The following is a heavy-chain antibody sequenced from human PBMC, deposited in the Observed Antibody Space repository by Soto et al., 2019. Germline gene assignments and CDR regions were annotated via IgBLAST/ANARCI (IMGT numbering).Heavy chain of an antibody. J-gene: IGHJ6*02. D-gene: IGHD2-2*01. Sequence: GSLRLSCTASGFTFGDYAMSWVRQAPGKGLEWVGFIRSKAYGGTTEYAASVKGRFTISRDDSKSIAYLQMNSLKTEDTAVYYCTRVPDIVVVPAAFYYYYGMDVWGQGTTVTVSS. CDR3: TRVPDIVVVPAAFYYYYGMDV. CDR1: GFTFGDYA. CDR2: IRSKAYGGTT. V-gene: IGHV3-49*04.